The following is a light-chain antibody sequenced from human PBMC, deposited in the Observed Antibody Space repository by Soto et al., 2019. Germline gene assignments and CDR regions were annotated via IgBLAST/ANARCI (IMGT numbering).Light chain of an antibody. CDR2: AAS. CDR1: QSISSY. V-gene: IGKV1-39*01. J-gene: IGKJ1*01. Sequence: DIQMTQSPSSLSASVGNRVTITCRASQSISSYLNWYQQKQGKAPKLLIYAASSLQSGVPSRFSGSGYGTDFNLTISSLQTEDFATYYCQQSYSTPWTFGQGTKVDIK. CDR3: QQSYSTPWT.